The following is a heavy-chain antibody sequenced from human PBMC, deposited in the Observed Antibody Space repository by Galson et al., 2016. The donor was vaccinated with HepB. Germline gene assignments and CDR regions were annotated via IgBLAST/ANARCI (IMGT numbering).Heavy chain of an antibody. CDR1: GFHFSHAW. CDR3: ATEVPTTTVPAQV. J-gene: IGHJ4*02. V-gene: IGHV3-15*01. Sequence: SLRLSCAASGFHFSHAWMTWVRQAPGKGLEWIGQIKSNIEGGTADYAAPVKGRFSISRDDSKNTVSLQMNSLKVDDTAMYYCATEVPTTTVPAQVWGQGALVIVSS. D-gene: IGHD4-17*01. CDR2: IKSNIEGGTA.